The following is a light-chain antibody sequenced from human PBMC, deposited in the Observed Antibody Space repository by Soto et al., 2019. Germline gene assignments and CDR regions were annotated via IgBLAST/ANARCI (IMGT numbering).Light chain of an antibody. V-gene: IGKV3D-20*02. CDR2: DAS. Sequence: EIVFTQSPCTLSLSPGERDTLSCGASQSVSSSYLVWHQQKPGQAPRLLIYDASNRATGSPARFSGSGSGTDFTLTISSLEPEDFAFYFCQQRSHWPTFAQGTKVDI. CDR1: QSVSSSY. CDR3: QQRSHWPT. J-gene: IGKJ1*01.